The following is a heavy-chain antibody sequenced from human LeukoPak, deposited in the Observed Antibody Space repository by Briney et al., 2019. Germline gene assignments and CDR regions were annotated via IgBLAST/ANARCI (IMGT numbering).Heavy chain of an antibody. J-gene: IGHJ4*02. CDR1: GGSISSGDYY. V-gene: IGHV4-30-4*01. Sequence: SETLSLTCTVSGGSISSGDYYWSWIRQPPGKGLEWIGYIYYSGSTYYNPSLKSRVTISVDTSENQFSLKLSSVTAADTAVYYCARARKGLFDYWGQGTLVTVSS. CDR2: IYYSGST. CDR3: ARARKGLFDY.